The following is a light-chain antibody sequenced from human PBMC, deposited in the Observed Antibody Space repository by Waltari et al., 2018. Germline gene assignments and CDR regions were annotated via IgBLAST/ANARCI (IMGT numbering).Light chain of an antibody. CDR2: EVS. Sequence: DIVMTQTPLSLSVTPGQPASISCKSSQSLLHSDGNTYLYWYLQKPGQSPQLLISEVSSRRAGVPDRFSGSGSRTDFTLKISRVEAEDVGIYYCMQGMHLRTFGPGTKVDIK. CDR1: QSLLHSDGNTY. CDR3: MQGMHLRT. V-gene: IGKV2-29*02. J-gene: IGKJ3*01.